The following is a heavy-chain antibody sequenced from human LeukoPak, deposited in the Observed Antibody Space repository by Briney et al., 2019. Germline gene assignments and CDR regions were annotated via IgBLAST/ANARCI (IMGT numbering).Heavy chain of an antibody. D-gene: IGHD3-3*02. V-gene: IGHV4-59*01. CDR2: IYYSGSGTT. CDR3: AKAPPKIISPLRGVDY. J-gene: IGHJ4*02. CDR1: GGSISTYY. Sequence: PSETLSLTRTVSGGSISTYYWSWIRQPPGKGLEWIGYIYYSGSGTTTYNPSLKSRVTISVDTSKNQFSLKLSSVTAADTAVYYCAKAPPKIISPLRGVDYWGQGTLVTVSS.